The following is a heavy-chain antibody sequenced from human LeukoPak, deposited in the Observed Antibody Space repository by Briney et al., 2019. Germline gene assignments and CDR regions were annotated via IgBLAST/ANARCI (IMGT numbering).Heavy chain of an antibody. CDR1: GFTFSSYN. V-gene: IGHV3-21*01. CDR2: ISSRSSYI. Sequence: PGGSLRLSCAASGFTFSSYNMKWVRQAPGKGLEWVSSISSRSSYIFYADSVKGRFTISRDNAKKSLYLQMNSLRAEDTAVYYCARDRQWLVGLDYYYGMDVWGQGTTVTVSS. J-gene: IGHJ6*02. D-gene: IGHD6-19*01. CDR3: ARDRQWLVGLDYYYGMDV.